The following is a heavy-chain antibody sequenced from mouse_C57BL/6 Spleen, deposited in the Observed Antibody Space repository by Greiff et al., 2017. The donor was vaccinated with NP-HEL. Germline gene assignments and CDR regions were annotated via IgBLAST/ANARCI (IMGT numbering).Heavy chain of an antibody. CDR1: GFTFSNYW. Sequence: EVQVVESGGGLVQPGGSMKLSCVASGFTFSNYWMNWVRQSPEKGLEWVGHISLKSDNYATHYAVSVKGRFTISRDDTTSSVYLQMNNLRAEDTVIYYSTGGDYDYDVYFDDWGQGTTLTVSS. D-gene: IGHD2-4*01. CDR2: ISLKSDNYAT. V-gene: IGHV6-3*01. CDR3: TGGDYDYDVYFDD. J-gene: IGHJ2*01.